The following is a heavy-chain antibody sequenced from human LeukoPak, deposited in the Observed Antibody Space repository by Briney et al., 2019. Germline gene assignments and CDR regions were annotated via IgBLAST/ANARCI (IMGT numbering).Heavy chain of an antibody. CDR3: ARDRRDILTGSAHDY. D-gene: IGHD3-9*01. CDR1: GGSISSSSYY. CDR2: INYRGNT. J-gene: IGHJ4*02. Sequence: SETLSLTCTVSGGSISSSSYYWGWIRQPPGKGLDWIGIINYRGNTYYNPSLKSRVTISVDTSKNQSSLKLSSVTAADTAMYFCARDRRDILTGSAHDYWGQGTLVTVSS. V-gene: IGHV4-39*07.